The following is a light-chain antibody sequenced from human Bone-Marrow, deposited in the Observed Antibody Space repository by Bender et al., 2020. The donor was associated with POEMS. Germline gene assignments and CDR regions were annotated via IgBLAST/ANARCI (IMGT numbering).Light chain of an antibody. J-gene: IGLJ1*01. Sequence: QSALTQPPSASGSLGQSVTISCTGTSSDVGGYNFVSWYQQHPGKAPKLMIYEVSKRPSGVPDRFSGSKSGNTASLTVSGLQAEDDADYYCSSFAGSNNHVFGTGTKVTVL. CDR3: SSFAGSNNHV. V-gene: IGLV2-8*01. CDR1: SSDVGGYNF. CDR2: EVS.